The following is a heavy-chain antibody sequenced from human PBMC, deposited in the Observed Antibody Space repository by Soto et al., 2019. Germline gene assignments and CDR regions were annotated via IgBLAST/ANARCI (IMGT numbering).Heavy chain of an antibody. D-gene: IGHD6-19*01. V-gene: IGHV4-39*01. J-gene: IGHJ3*02. CDR2: IYYSGST. Sequence: PSETLSLTCTVSGGSISSSSYYWGWIRQPPGKGLEWIGSIYYSGSTYYNPSLKSRVTISVDTSKNQFSLKLSSVTAADTAAYYCARHEASVAGTQAFDIWGQGTMVTVS. CDR3: ARHEASVAGTQAFDI. CDR1: GGSISSSSYY.